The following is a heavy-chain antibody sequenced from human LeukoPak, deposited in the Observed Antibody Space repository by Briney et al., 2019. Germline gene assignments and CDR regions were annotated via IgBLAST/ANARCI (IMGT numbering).Heavy chain of an antibody. J-gene: IGHJ4*02. CDR1: GGSISSRCYY. CDR3: ATFRGYNYGYNDY. V-gene: IGHV4-39*01. D-gene: IGHD5-18*01. Sequence: PSETLSLTCTVSGGSISSRCYYWGWIRQPPGKGLEWIGSMYYSGSTYYNPSLESRVTISVDTSKNQFSLKVTSVTAADTAVYYCATFRGYNYGYNDYWGQGILVTVSS. CDR2: MYYSGST.